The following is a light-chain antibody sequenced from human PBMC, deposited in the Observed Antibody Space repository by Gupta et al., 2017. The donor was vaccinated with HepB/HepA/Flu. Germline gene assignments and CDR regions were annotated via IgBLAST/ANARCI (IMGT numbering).Light chain of an antibody. CDR3: QQSYSTLIYS. Sequence: ISTFLNWYQHKPGKAPKLLIYGASTLQSGVPSRFSGSGSGTDFTLTIRNLQPEDLATYYCQQSYSTLIYSFGRGTKLEIK. J-gene: IGKJ2*01. V-gene: IGKV1-39*01. CDR2: GAS. CDR1: ISTF.